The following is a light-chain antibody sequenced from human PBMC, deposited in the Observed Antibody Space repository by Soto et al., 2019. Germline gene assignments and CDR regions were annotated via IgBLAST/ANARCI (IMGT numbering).Light chain of an antibody. V-gene: IGKV1-5*03. CDR3: QQYNDNWT. CDR1: QSISSW. J-gene: IGKJ1*01. CDR2: KAS. Sequence: DIQMTQSPSTLSASVGDRVTITCRASQSISSWLAWYQQKPGTAPNLLFYKASTLQSGVPSRFSGSGSGTEFTLTISSLQPDDSVTYYCQQYNDNWTFGQGTKVEIK.